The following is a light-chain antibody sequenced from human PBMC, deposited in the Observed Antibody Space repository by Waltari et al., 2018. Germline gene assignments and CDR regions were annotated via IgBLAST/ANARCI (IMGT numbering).Light chain of an antibody. J-gene: IGKJ4*01. CDR2: EAS. Sequence: DIVLTQSPATLSLSPGERATLSCRASQSVSSYLAWYQQRPGQAPRLLIYEASNRATGIPARFSGSGSGTDFTLTISSLEPEDFAVYYCQQRSNWPLTFGGGTKVEIK. CDR3: QQRSNWPLT. V-gene: IGKV3-11*01. CDR1: QSVSSY.